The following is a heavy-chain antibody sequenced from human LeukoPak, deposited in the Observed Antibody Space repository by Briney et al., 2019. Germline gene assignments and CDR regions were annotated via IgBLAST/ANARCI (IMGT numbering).Heavy chain of an antibody. D-gene: IGHD3-10*01. J-gene: IGHJ5*02. CDR3: ARFGDSGSYYNVIDWFDP. Sequence: ASVKVSCKASGYTFTGYYIHWVRQAPGQGLEWMGWINPNSGGTNYAQKFQGRVTMTRDTSISTAYMELSRLRSDDTAVYYCARFGDSGSYYNVIDWFDPWGQGTLVTVSS. CDR2: INPNSGGT. V-gene: IGHV1-2*02. CDR1: GYTFTGYY.